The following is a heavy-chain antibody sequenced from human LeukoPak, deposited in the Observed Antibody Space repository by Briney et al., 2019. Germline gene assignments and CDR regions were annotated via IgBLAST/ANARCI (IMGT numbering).Heavy chain of an antibody. J-gene: IGHJ6*02. D-gene: IGHD2-2*02. CDR3: VRDSAKEYCSSTSCYKGYYYYYYGMDV. V-gene: IGHV1-69*04. CDR1: GGTFSSYA. Sequence: SVKVSCKASGGTFSSYAISWVRQAPGQGLEWMGRIIPILGIANYAQKFQGRVTITADKSTSTAYMELSSLRSEDTAVYYCVRDSAKEYCSSTSCYKGYYYYYYGMDVWGQGTTVTVSS. CDR2: IIPILGIA.